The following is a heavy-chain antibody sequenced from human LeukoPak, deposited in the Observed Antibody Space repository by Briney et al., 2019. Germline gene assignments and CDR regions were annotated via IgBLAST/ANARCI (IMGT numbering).Heavy chain of an antibody. CDR1: GFTFDDYA. D-gene: IGHD5-18*01. J-gene: IGHJ6*03. CDR3: ARVPSDTAMVWDYYYYYMDV. V-gene: IGHV3-43D*03. CDR2: ISWDGGST. Sequence: GGSLRLSCAASGFTFDDYAMHWVRQAPGKGLEWVSLISWDGGSTYYADSVKGRFTISRDNSKNSLYLQMNSLRAEDTALYYCARVPSDTAMVWDYYYYYMDVWGKGTTVTVSS.